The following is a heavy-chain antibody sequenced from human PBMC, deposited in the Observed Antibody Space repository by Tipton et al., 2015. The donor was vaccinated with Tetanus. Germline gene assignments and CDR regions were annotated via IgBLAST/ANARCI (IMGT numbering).Heavy chain of an antibody. D-gene: IGHD4-11*01. CDR3: ARDPGHSVDV. CDR2: TYYRSKWFN. J-gene: IGHJ6*02. CDR1: GDSVSSNTMA. V-gene: IGHV6-1*01. Sequence: QLVQSGAEVKPSQTLSLTCAISGDSVSSNTMAWNWIRQSPSRGLEWLGRTYYRSKWFNDYAVPLRGRITVNADTSRNQFPLQLNSVIPEDTAVYYCARDPGHSVDVWGQGTTVTVSS.